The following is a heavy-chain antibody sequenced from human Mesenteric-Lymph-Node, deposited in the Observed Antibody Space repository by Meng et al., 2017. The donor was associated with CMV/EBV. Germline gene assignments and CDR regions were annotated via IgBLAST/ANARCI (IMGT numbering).Heavy chain of an antibody. CDR2: IYYSGST. V-gene: IGHV4-39*07. CDR3: ARSPLEQWLVRIAYFDY. CDR1: GGSISSSSYY. D-gene: IGHD6-19*01. J-gene: IGHJ4*02. Sequence: SETLSLTCTVSGGSISSSSYYWGWIRQPPGKGLEWIGSIYYSGSTYYNPSLKSRVTISVDTSKNQFSLKLNSVTAADTAVYYCARSPLEQWLVRIAYFDYWGQGTLVTVSS.